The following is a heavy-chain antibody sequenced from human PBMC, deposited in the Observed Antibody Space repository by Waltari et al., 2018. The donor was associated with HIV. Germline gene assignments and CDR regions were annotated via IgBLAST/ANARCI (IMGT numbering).Heavy chain of an antibody. CDR1: GFSFSSYS. V-gene: IGHV3-21*01. CDR2: MSGPSDYI. CDR3: ARDLSYYYGMDV. J-gene: IGHJ6*02. Sequence: EVRLVESGGGLVKPGGSLGLPCVGSGFSFSSYSMKWVRQAPVKGLELVSEMSGPSDYIYYVDSVKGRFTVSRDNAKNSLYLQMNSLRAEDSAIYYCARDLSYYYGMDVWGPGTTVIVSS.